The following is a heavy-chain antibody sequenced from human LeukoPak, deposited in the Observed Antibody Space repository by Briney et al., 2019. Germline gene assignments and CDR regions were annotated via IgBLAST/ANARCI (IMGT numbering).Heavy chain of an antibody. CDR2: ISYDGSNK. J-gene: IGHJ6*02. V-gene: IGHV3-30*14. D-gene: IGHD4-11*01. CDR1: GFTFSSYA. CDR3: ARRSYTNNHYYYAMDA. Sequence: PGGSLRLSCAASGFTFSSYAMHWVRQAPGKGLEWVAVISYDGSNKYYADSVKGRFTISRDNSKNTLYLQMNSLRAEDTAVYYCARRSYTNNHYYYAMDAWGQGTTVTVSS.